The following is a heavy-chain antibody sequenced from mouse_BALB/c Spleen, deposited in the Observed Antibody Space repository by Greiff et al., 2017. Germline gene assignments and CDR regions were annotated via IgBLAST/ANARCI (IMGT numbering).Heavy chain of an antibody. D-gene: IGHD2-1*01. Sequence: EVQLQQSGPELVKPGASVKIPCKASGYTFTDYNMDWVKQSHGKSLEWIGDINPNNGGTIYNQKFKGKATLTVDKSSSTAYMELRSLTSEDTAVYYCARVYGNYPHYYAMDYWGQGTSVTVSS. CDR2: INPNNGGT. CDR1: GYTFTDYN. CDR3: ARVYGNYPHYYAMDY. V-gene: IGHV1-18*01. J-gene: IGHJ4*01.